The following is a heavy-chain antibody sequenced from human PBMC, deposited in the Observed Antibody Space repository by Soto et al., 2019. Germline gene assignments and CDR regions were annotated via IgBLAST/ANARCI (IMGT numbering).Heavy chain of an antibody. V-gene: IGHV5-51*01. CDR2: IYPGDSDT. CDR1: GYRFANYW. Sequence: GESLKISCEGSGYRFANYWIGWVRQMPGKGLEWMGIIYPGDSDTRYSPSFQGQVTISVGKSFSTAYLQWSSLKASDSATYYCARIGDAGRGKYYFYYGLDVWGQGTTVTVS. CDR3: ARIGDAGRGKYYFYYGLDV. D-gene: IGHD3-10*01. J-gene: IGHJ6*02.